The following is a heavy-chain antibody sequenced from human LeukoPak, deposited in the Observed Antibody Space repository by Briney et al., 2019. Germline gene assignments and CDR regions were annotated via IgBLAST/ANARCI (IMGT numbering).Heavy chain of an antibody. D-gene: IGHD5-24*01. CDR3: ASDLKDGSPFGSFDR. CDR2: IWFDGIRK. CDR1: GFTYSHYC. V-gene: IGHV3-33*01. Sequence: PGRSLRLSCAVWGFTYSHYCMQWVCQVPGKGLEWVAAIWFDGIRKYYADSVRGRLTISRDNSKNTLYLQMNSLRAGDRAMYYCASDLKDGSPFGSFDRWGQGTMVTVSS. J-gene: IGHJ3*02.